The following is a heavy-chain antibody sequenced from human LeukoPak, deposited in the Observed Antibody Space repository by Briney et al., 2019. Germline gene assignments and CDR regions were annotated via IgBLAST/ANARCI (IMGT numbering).Heavy chain of an antibody. Sequence: GGSLRLSCAASGFTFSTYWMNWYRQAPGKGLEWVGNINQVASEINYVDSVRGRFTISRDNAKNSLHLQMNSLRAEDTAVYYCATDRENSDWQKRFDSWGQGTLVTVSS. CDR3: ATDRENSDWQKRFDS. J-gene: IGHJ4*02. CDR2: INQVASEI. D-gene: IGHD2-21*02. CDR1: GFTFSTYW. V-gene: IGHV3-7*01.